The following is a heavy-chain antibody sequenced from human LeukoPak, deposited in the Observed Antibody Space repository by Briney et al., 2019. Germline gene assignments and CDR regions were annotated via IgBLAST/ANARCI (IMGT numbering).Heavy chain of an antibody. V-gene: IGHV1-69*13. Sequence: ASVKVSCEASGGTFSSYSTSWVRQAPGQGLEWMGEIIPIFGTANYAQKFQGRDTITADESTSTAYMELSSLRSEDTAVYYCARTKVAVAGLPPFYYYGMDVWGQGTTVTVSS. J-gene: IGHJ6*02. D-gene: IGHD6-19*01. CDR3: ARTKVAVAGLPPFYYYGMDV. CDR2: IIPIFGTA. CDR1: GGTFSSYS.